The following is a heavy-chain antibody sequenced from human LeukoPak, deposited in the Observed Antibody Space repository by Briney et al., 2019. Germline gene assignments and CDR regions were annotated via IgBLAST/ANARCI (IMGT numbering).Heavy chain of an antibody. CDR2: FNSDNSNT. J-gene: IGHJ4*02. CDR3: ARGGPNSSGWTLDY. Sequence: ASVKVSCKASGYTFTNYAIHWVRQAPGQRLEWRGWFNSDNSNTEYSQKFQGRVIITRDTSASTAYMELSSLRPEDTAVFFCARGGPNSSGWTLDYWGQGTLVTVSA. D-gene: IGHD6-19*01. CDR1: GYTFTNYA. V-gene: IGHV1-3*01.